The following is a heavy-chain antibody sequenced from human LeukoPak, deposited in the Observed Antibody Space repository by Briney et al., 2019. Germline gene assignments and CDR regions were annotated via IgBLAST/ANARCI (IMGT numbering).Heavy chain of an antibody. CDR2: IYYSGST. CDR3: ARDIVGPHDVFDI. V-gene: IGHV4-39*07. CDR1: GGSISSSSYY. Sequence: PSETLSRTCTVSGGSISSSSYYWGWIRQPPGKGLEWIGSIYYSGSTYYNPSLKSRVTISVDTSKNQFSLKLSSVTAADTAVYYCARDIVGPHDVFDIWGQGTMVTVSS. D-gene: IGHD3-22*01. J-gene: IGHJ3*02.